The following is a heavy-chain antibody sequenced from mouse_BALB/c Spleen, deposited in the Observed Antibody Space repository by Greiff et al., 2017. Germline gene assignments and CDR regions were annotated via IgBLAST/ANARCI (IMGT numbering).Heavy chain of an antibody. J-gene: IGHJ3*01. CDR3: ARNGDYRYGGFAY. CDR2: IWSGGST. Sequence: VKLQESGPGLVQPSQSLSITCTVSGFSLTSYGVHWVRQSPGKGLEWLGVIWSGGSTDYNAAFISRLSISKDNSKSQVFFKMNSLQANDTAIYYCARNGDYRYGGFAYWGQGTLVTVSA. D-gene: IGHD2-14*01. V-gene: IGHV2-2*02. CDR1: GFSLTSYG.